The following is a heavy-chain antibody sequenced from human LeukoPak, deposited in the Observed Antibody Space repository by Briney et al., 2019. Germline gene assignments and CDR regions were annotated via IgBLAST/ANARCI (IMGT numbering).Heavy chain of an antibody. Sequence: SETLSLTCAVYGGSFSGYYWGWIRQPPGKGLEWIGSIYYSGSTYYNPSLKSRVTISVGTSKNQFSLKLSSVTAADTAVYYCARTNPYYDILTGYYNGYSNWFDPWGQGTLVTVSS. CDR2: IYYSGST. V-gene: IGHV4-34*01. D-gene: IGHD3-9*01. J-gene: IGHJ5*02. CDR3: ARTNPYYDILTGYYNGYSNWFDP. CDR1: GGSFSGYY.